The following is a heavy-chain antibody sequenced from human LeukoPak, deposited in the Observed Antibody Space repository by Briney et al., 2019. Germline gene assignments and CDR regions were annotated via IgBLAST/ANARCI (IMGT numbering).Heavy chain of an antibody. CDR3: ARDEHRNPVPDVADY. J-gene: IGHJ4*02. Sequence: GGSLRLSCAASGFTFSTYAMYWVRQAPGKGLEWVSYISSSSSTIYYADSVKGRFTISRDNAKNSLYLQMNSLRDEDTAVYYCARDEHRNPVPDVADYWGQGTLVTVSS. V-gene: IGHV3-48*02. D-gene: IGHD1-1*01. CDR1: GFTFSTYA. CDR2: ISSSSSTI.